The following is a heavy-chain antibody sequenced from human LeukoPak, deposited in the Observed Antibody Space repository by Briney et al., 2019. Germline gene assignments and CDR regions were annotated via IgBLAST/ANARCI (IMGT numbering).Heavy chain of an antibody. CDR2: INYSGST. D-gene: IGHD3-16*02. Sequence: PSETLSLTCAVYGESFSGYYWSWIRQPPGKGLEWIGEINYSGSTNYNPSLKSRVTISVDTSKNQFSLKLSSVTAADTAVYYCARGFWGSYRYKTLDYWGQGTLVTVSS. V-gene: IGHV4-34*01. CDR3: ARGFWGSYRYKTLDY. CDR1: GESFSGYY. J-gene: IGHJ4*02.